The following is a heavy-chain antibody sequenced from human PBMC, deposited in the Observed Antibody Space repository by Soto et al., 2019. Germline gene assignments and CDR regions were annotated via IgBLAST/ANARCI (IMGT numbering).Heavy chain of an antibody. CDR2: LSTSGSTM. CDR3: ARENSPAGLDV. J-gene: IGHJ6*02. V-gene: IGHV3-48*03. CDR1: GFTFSNYE. Sequence: GGSLRLSCTASGFTFSNYEMTWVRQAPGKGLEWVSYLSTSGSTMYYADSVKGRFTISRDNAKNSLFLQMNSLRAEDTAVYYCARENSPAGLDVWGQGTTVTVSS. D-gene: IGHD6-13*01.